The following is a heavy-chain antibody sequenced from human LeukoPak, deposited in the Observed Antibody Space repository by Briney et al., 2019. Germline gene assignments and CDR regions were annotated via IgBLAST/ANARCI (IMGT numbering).Heavy chain of an antibody. Sequence: PSETLSLTCTVSGGSISSYYWSWIRQPPGKGLEWIGYIYYSGSTNYNPSLKSRVTISVDTSKNQFSLKLGSVTAADTAVYYCARQASTRPCSGSYGALDYWGQGTLVTVSS. CDR3: ARQASTRPCSGSYGALDY. CDR2: IYYSGST. V-gene: IGHV4-59*08. J-gene: IGHJ4*02. CDR1: GGSISSYY. D-gene: IGHD1-26*01.